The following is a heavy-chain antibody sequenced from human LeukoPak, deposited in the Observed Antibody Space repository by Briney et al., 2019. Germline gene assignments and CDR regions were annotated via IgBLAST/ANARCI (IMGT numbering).Heavy chain of an antibody. CDR3: ARGGSGWFDAFDI. Sequence: GASVKVSCKASGYTFIGYYMHWMRQAPGQGLEWMGWINPNSGGTNYGQKFLGRVTMTRDTSITTAYMELSRLRSDDTAVYYCARGGSGWFDAFDIWGQGTMVTVSS. V-gene: IGHV1-2*02. CDR2: INPNSGGT. D-gene: IGHD6-19*01. J-gene: IGHJ3*02. CDR1: GYTFIGYY.